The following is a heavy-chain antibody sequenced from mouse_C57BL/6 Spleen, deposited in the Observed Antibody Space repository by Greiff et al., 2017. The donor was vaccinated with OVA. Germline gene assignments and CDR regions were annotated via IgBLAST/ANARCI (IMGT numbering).Heavy chain of an antibody. V-gene: IGHV1-5*01. CDR3: TREGVITTVVVRCWYFDV. Sequence: VQLQQSGTVLARPGASVKMSCKTSGYTFTSYWMHWVQQRPGQGLEWIGAIYPGNSDTSYNQKFKGKAKLSAVTSASTAYMELSSLTNEDSAVYCCTREGVITTVVVRCWYFDVWGTGTTVTVSS. J-gene: IGHJ1*03. CDR1: GYTFTSYW. D-gene: IGHD1-1*01. CDR2: IYPGNSDT.